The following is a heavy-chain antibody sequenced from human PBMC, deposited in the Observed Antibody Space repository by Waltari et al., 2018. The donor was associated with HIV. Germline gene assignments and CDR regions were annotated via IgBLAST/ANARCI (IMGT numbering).Heavy chain of an antibody. D-gene: IGHD3-10*01. CDR2: IRADGSHK. CDR1: GFPFKYFV. CDR3: ARDQHSATNYYCMDF. V-gene: IGHV3-33*08. J-gene: IGHJ6*02. Sequence: QLGGSWGGCVPVGGFPETSWGAAGFPFKYFVLDWVRQGPGKGLEWLSLIRADGSHKSYADFVKGRFTISRDNSNNSLFLYLNGLRADDTAVYYCARDQHSATNYYCMDFWGQGTTVTVSS.